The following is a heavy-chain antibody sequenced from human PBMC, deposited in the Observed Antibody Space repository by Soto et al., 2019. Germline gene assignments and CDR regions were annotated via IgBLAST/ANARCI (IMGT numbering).Heavy chain of an antibody. Sequence: SETLSLTCTVSGGSISSYYWSWIRQPPGKGLEWIGYIYYSGSTNYNPSLKSRVTISVDTSKNQFSLKLSSVTAADTAVYYCARDTSSGWLDYWGQGTLVTVSS. D-gene: IGHD6-19*01. CDR3: ARDTSSGWLDY. V-gene: IGHV4-59*01. CDR2: IYYSGST. J-gene: IGHJ4*02. CDR1: GGSISSYY.